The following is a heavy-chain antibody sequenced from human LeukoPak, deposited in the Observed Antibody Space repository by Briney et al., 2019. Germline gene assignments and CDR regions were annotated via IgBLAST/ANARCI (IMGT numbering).Heavy chain of an antibody. CDR2: IYYSGST. J-gene: IGHJ4*02. CDR3: ARAAPQYDSSGYYFDY. D-gene: IGHD3-22*01. Sequence: PSETLSLTCTVSGDSVNTYYWSWIRQPPGRGLEWIGYIYYSGSTNYNPSLKSRVTTSVDTSKNQFSLKLSSVTAADTAVYYCARAAPQYDSSGYYFDYWGQGTLVTVSS. CDR1: GDSVNTYY. V-gene: IGHV4-59*02.